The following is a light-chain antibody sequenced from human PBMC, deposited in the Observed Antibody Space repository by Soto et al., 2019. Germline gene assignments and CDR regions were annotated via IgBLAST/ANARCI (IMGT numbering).Light chain of an antibody. CDR1: SSNIGAGHD. V-gene: IGLV1-40*01. CDR2: GNG. CDR3: QSYDSSLSGSEV. J-gene: IGLJ1*01. Sequence: QSVLTQPPSVSGAPGQRATISCTGSSSNIGAGHDVHWYQQLPGTAPKLLIYGNGNRPSGVPDRFSGSKSGTSASLAITGLQAEDEADYYCQSYDSSLSGSEVFGTGTKVTAL.